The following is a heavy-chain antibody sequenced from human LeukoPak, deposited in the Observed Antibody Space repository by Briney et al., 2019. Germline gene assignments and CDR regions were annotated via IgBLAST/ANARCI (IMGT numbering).Heavy chain of an antibody. CDR1: GGTFSSYA. CDR2: IIPIFGTA. V-gene: IGHV1-69*13. Sequence: ASVKVSCKASGGTFSSYAISWVRQAPGQGLEWMGRIIPIFGTANYAQKFQGRVTITADESTSTAYMELSSLRSEDTAVYYCARQGPKALRYFDWLSTIEWYFDLWGRGTLVTVSS. J-gene: IGHJ2*01. CDR3: ARQGPKALRYFDWLSTIEWYFDL. D-gene: IGHD3-9*01.